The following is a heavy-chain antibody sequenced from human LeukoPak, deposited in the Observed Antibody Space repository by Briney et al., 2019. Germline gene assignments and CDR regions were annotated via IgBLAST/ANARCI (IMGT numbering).Heavy chain of an antibody. V-gene: IGHV4-59*01. J-gene: IGHJ4*02. Sequence: SETLSLTCSVSGGSISSCYWSWIRQPPGKGLEWIGYIYYSGSTNYNPSLKSRVTISVDTSKNQFSLKLSSVTAADTAMYYCARGSGYDWESFYDYWGQGSLVTVSS. CDR1: GGSISSCY. CDR2: IYYSGST. D-gene: IGHD5-12*01. CDR3: ARGSGYDWESFYDY.